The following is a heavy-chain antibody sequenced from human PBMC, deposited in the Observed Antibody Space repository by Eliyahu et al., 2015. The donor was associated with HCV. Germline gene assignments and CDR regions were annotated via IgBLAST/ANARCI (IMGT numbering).Heavy chain of an antibody. V-gene: IGHV3-48*03. Sequence: EVQLVESGGGLVQPGGSLXLSCAASXFTXXXYELXWVRQAPGKGLEWVSYISSSGSTIYYADSVKGRFTISRDNAKNSLYLQMNSLRAEDTAVYYCARDFGAIIAAAGYGGAFDIWGQGTMVTVSS. CDR1: XFTXXXYE. D-gene: IGHD6-13*01. J-gene: IGHJ3*02. CDR3: ARDFGAIIAAAGYGGAFDI. CDR2: ISSSGSTI.